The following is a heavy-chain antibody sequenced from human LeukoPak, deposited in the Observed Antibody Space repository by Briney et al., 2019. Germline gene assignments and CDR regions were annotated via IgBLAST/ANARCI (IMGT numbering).Heavy chain of an antibody. Sequence: GGSLRLSCAASGFTFSSYSMNWVRQAPGKGLEWVSSNSSSSSYIYYAGSVKGRFTISRDNAKNSLYLQMNSLRAEDTAVYYCARETTVVPPYWYFDLWGRGTLVTVSS. CDR2: NSSSSSYI. CDR1: GFTFSSYS. V-gene: IGHV3-21*01. J-gene: IGHJ2*01. CDR3: ARETTVVPPYWYFDL. D-gene: IGHD4-23*01.